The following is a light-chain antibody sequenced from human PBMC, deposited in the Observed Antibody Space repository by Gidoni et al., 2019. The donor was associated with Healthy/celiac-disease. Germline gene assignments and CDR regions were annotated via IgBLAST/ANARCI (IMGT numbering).Light chain of an antibody. Sequence: QSALTQPASVSGSPVQSITISCTGTSSDVGGYNYVSWYQQHPGKAPKLMISEVSNRPSGVSNRFSGSKSGNTASLTISGLQAEDEADYYCSSYTSSSTLVVFGTGTKVTV. J-gene: IGLJ1*01. CDR3: SSYTSSSTLVV. CDR1: SSDVGGYNY. CDR2: EVS. V-gene: IGLV2-14*01.